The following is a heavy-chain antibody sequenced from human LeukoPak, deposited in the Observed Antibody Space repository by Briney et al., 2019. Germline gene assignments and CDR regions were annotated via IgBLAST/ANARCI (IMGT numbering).Heavy chain of an antibody. D-gene: IGHD3-16*02. CDR1: GYTFTNYA. J-gene: IGHJ4*02. Sequence: ASVKVSCKASGYTFTNYAMNWVRQAPGQGLEWMGWINPNTGNPTYAQGFTGRFVFSLDTSVTATYLQISGLKAEDTAVYYCARAYQRLGGLSLPDYWGQGTLVTVSS. CDR2: INPNTGNP. V-gene: IGHV7-4-1*02. CDR3: ARAYQRLGGLSLPDY.